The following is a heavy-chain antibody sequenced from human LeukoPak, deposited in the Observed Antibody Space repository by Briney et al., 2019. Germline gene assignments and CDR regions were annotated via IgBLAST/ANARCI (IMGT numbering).Heavy chain of an antibody. CDR2: ISYDGSNK. Sequence: GGSLRLSCAASGFTFSSYAMHWVCQAPGKGLEWAAVISYDGSNKYYADSVKGRFTISRDNSKNTLYLQMNSLRAEDTAVYYCARDSMVRGVSLYYYGMDVWGQGTTVTVSS. D-gene: IGHD3-10*01. J-gene: IGHJ6*02. CDR1: GFTFSSYA. CDR3: ARDSMVRGVSLYYYGMDV. V-gene: IGHV3-30-3*01.